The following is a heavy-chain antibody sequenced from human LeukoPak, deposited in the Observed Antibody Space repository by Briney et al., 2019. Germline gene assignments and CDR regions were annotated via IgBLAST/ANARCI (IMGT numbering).Heavy chain of an antibody. J-gene: IGHJ4*02. CDR3: ATGYSSTWYHFDY. D-gene: IGHD6-13*01. V-gene: IGHV4-59*01. CDR2: IYHSGST. Sequence: SETLSLTCTVSGDSISSYYWSWIRQPPGKRLEWIGYIYHSGSTNYNPSLKSRVTISADTSKYQFSLKLSSVTAADTAVYYCATGYSSTWYHFDYWGQGTLVTVSS. CDR1: GDSISSYY.